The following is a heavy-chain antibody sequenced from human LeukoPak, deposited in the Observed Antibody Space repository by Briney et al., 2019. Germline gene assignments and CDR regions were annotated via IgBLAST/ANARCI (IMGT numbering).Heavy chain of an antibody. CDR1: GFTFSNYW. Sequence: GGSLRLSCAASGFTFSNYWMHWVRQAPGKGPVWVSRINSDGNNRNYADSVKGRFTISRDNAKNTLYLEMNSLRAEDTAVYYCANGAYGMDVWGQGTTVTVSS. CDR2: INSDGNNR. CDR3: ANGAYGMDV. D-gene: IGHD4-17*01. J-gene: IGHJ6*02. V-gene: IGHV3-74*01.